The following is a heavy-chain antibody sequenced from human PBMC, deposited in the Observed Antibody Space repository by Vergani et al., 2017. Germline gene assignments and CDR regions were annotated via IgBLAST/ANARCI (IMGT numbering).Heavy chain of an antibody. V-gene: IGHV4-34*01. J-gene: IGHJ6*02. D-gene: IGHD2-15*01. Sequence: QVQLQQWGAGLLKPSETLSLTCAVYGGSFSGYYWSWIRQPPGKGLEWIGEINRSGSTNYNPSLKSRVTISVDTSKNQFSLKLSSVTAADTAVYYCARGLTVVVVAATRGMDVWGQGTTVTVSS. CDR1: GGSFSGYY. CDR2: INRSGST. CDR3: ARGLTVVVVAATRGMDV.